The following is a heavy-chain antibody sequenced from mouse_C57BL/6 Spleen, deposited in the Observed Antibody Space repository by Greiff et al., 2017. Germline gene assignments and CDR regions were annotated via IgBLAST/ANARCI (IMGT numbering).Heavy chain of an antibody. CDR2: ISYDGSN. CDR3: ARRDWAYAMDY. J-gene: IGHJ4*01. Sequence: DVQLVESGPGLVKPSQSLSLTCSVTGYSITSGYYWNWIRQFPGNKLEWMGYISYDGSNNYNPSLKNRISITRDTSKNQFFLKLNSVTTEDTATYYCARRDWAYAMDYWGQGTSVTVSS. V-gene: IGHV3-6*01. D-gene: IGHD4-1*01. CDR1: GYSITSGYY.